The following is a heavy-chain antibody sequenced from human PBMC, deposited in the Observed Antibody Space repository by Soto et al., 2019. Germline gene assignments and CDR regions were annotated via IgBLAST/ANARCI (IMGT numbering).Heavy chain of an antibody. D-gene: IGHD6-19*01. CDR1: GGSISSYY. V-gene: IGHV4-59*01. Sequence: ASETLSLTCTVSGGSISSYYWSWIRQPPGKGLEWIGYIYYSGSTNYNPSLKSRVTISVDTSKNQFSLKLSSVTAADTAVYYCARASVAVAGTWFDYWGQGTLVTVSS. CDR2: IYYSGST. CDR3: ARASVAVAGTWFDY. J-gene: IGHJ5*01.